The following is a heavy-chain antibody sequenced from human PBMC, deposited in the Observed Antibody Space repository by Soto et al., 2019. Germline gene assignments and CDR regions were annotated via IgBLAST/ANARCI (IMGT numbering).Heavy chain of an antibody. CDR3: ARDDYGIYHY. CDR1: GYTVTDYY. V-gene: IGHV1-2*02. J-gene: IGHJ4*02. Sequence: QVQLVQSGTEVKKPGASVKVSCKASGYTVTDYYIHWVRQAPGQGLEWMGWIDPKNGGTIYAQKFQDRVTMTRDTSISTAYMDLSRLTSDDTALYYCARDDYGIYHYWGQGTLVTVSS. CDR2: IDPKNGGT. D-gene: IGHD1-26*01.